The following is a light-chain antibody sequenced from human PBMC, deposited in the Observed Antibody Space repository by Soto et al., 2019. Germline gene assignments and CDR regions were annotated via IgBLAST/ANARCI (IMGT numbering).Light chain of an antibody. CDR1: SSDVGGYNY. Sequence: QSALTQPRSVSGSPGQSVTISCTGTSSDVGGYNYVSWYQQHPGKAPKLMIYDVSKRPSGVPDGFSGSKSGNTAFVAISGLQAEDEPYDYSCSNGGNYTLLLGEGTMLTAL. J-gene: IGLJ2*01. CDR2: DVS. CDR3: CSNGGNYTLL. V-gene: IGLV2-11*01.